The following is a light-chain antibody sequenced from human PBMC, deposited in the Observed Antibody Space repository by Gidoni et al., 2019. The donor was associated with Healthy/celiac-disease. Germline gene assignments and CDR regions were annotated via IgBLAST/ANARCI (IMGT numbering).Light chain of an antibody. V-gene: IGKV3D-7*01. Sequence: EIVMTQSPATLSLSPGERATLSCRASQSVSSSYLSWYQQKPGQAPRLLIYGASTRATGIPARFSGSGSGTDFTLTISSLQPEDFAVYYCQQGFTFGPGTKVDIK. CDR3: QQGFT. CDR1: QSVSSSY. J-gene: IGKJ3*01. CDR2: GAS.